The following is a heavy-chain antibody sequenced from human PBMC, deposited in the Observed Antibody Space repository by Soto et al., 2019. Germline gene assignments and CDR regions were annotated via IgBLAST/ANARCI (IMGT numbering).Heavy chain of an antibody. Sequence: QVQLVESGGGLVKPGGSLRLSCAASRFTFSDYYMSWIRQAPGKGLEWVSYISGSTTPIYYADPVKGRFTISRDNAKNSLYLQMNSLRAEDTAVYYCARVGITMMIDYWGQGTLVTVSS. D-gene: IGHD3-22*01. CDR2: ISGSTTPI. CDR1: RFTFSDYY. V-gene: IGHV3-11*01. CDR3: ARVGITMMIDY. J-gene: IGHJ4*02.